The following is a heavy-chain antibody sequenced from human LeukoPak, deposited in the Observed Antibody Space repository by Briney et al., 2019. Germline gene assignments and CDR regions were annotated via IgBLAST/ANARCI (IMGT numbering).Heavy chain of an antibody. CDR2: ISAYNGNT. CDR3: AREGWELQQGYYFDY. J-gene: IGHJ4*02. CDR1: GYTFTSYG. Sequence: GASVKVCCKASGYTFTSYGISWVRQAPGQGLEWMGWISAYNGNTNYAQKLQGRVTMTTDTSTSTAYMELRSLRSDDTAVYYCAREGWELQQGYYFDYWGQGTLVTVSS. D-gene: IGHD1-26*01. V-gene: IGHV1-18*01.